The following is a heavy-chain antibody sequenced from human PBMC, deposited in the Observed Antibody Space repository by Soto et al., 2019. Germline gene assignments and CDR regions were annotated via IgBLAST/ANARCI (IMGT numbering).Heavy chain of an antibody. CDR1: GYTFTGYY. D-gene: IGHD6-13*01. CDR3: ARDGIAAAGTFYYYYYGMDV. J-gene: IGHJ6*02. CDR2: INPNSGGT. V-gene: IGHV1-2*04. Sequence: QVQLVQSGAEVKKPGASVKVSCKASGYTFTGYYMHWVRQAPGQGREWMGWINPNSGGTNYAQKFQGWVTMTRDTSISTAYMELGRLRSDDTAVYYCARDGIAAAGTFYYYYYGMDVWGQGTTVTVSS.